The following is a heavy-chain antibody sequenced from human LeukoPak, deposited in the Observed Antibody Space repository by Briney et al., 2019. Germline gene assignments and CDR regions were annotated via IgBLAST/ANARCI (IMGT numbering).Heavy chain of an antibody. Sequence: PGGSLRLSCAASGFTFSTYVMHWVRQAPGKGLEWVAVVSYDGNNKYYADSVKGRFTISRDNSKNTLYRQMNSLRAEDTAIYYCVRDVGYTYAPNYYFDDWGQGTLVTVSS. CDR2: VSYDGNNK. CDR1: GFTFSTYV. D-gene: IGHD5-18*01. CDR3: VRDVGYTYAPNYYFDD. J-gene: IGHJ4*02. V-gene: IGHV3-30-3*01.